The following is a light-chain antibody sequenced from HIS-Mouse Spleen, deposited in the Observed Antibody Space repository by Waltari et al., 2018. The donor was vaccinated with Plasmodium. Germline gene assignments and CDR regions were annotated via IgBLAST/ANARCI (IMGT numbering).Light chain of an antibody. V-gene: IGLV2-23*01. CDR3: CSYAGSRMV. J-gene: IGLJ2*01. Sequence: QSALTQPASVSGSPGQSITISCNGTSSDVGIYNFVPWYKQPPGKAPKLMIYEGSKRPSGVSNRFSGSKSGNTASRTIAGLQAEDEADYYCCSYAGSRMVFGGGPKLTVL. CDR1: SSDVGIYNF. CDR2: EGS.